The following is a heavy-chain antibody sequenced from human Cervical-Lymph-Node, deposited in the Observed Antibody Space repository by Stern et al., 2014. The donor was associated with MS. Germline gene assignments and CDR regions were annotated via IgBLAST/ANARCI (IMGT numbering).Heavy chain of an antibody. D-gene: IGHD1-26*01. CDR3: AREYTTSSKVYGMDV. Sequence: QLVQSGGGVVQPGRSLRLSCAASGFTFSKYGIHWVRQAPGTGLEWLAVISYDGSYKNYADSVRGRFTISRDNPRNTVFLQMNSLRAEDTAVYQCAREYTTSSKVYGMDVWGQGTTVTVSS. CDR2: ISYDGSYK. V-gene: IGHV3-30*19. CDR1: GFTFSKYG. J-gene: IGHJ6*02.